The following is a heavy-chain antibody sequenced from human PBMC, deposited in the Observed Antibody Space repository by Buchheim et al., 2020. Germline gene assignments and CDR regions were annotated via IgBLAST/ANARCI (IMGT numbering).Heavy chain of an antibody. CDR3: ARVQRAAQSLSWYFDL. Sequence: EVQLVESGGGLVQPGGSLRLSCAASGFTFSSYSMNWVRQAPGKGLEWVSYISSSSSTIYYADSVKGRFTISRDNAKNSLYLQMNNLRDEDTAVYYCARVQRAAQSLSWYFDLWGRGTL. CDR1: GFTFSSYS. V-gene: IGHV3-48*02. J-gene: IGHJ2*01. D-gene: IGHD2-15*01. CDR2: ISSSSSTI.